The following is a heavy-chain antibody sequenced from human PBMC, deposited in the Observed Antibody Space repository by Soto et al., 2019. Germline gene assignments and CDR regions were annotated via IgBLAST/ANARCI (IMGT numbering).Heavy chain of an antibody. CDR2: IYYSGTT. CDR1: GYSISSSNW. J-gene: IGHJ4*02. V-gene: IGHV4-28*03. CDR3: ARGRSSTSPYPIGY. D-gene: IGHD2-2*01. Sequence: SETLSLTCAVSGYSISSSNWWGWLRQPPGKGLEWIGYIYYSGTTYYNPSLKSRVTISVDTSKNQFSLKLSSVTAVDTAVYYCARGRSSTSPYPIGYWGQGTLVTVS.